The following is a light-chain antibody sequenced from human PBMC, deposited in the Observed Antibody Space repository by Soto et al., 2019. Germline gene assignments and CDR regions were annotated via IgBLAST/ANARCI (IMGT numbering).Light chain of an antibody. CDR3: QQHTS. CDR1: QISSTW. V-gene: IGKV1-5*01. Sequence: DIQMTQSPSTLSASVGDRVTITCRASQISSTWLAWYQQRPGKAPKLLIHDVSSLQSGVPSRFSGSGSGTEFTLTISSLQPDDFATYYCQQHTSFGQGTKLEIK. J-gene: IGKJ2*01. CDR2: DVS.